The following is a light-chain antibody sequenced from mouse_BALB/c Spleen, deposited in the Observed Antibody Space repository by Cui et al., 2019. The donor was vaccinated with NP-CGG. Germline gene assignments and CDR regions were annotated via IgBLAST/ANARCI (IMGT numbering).Light chain of an antibody. CDR1: TGAITTNNY. V-gene: IGLV1*01. CDR2: GTN. J-gene: IGLJ1*01. CDR3: ALWYSNHWG. Sequence: QAVVTQESALTTSPGETVTLTCRSSTGAITTNNYANWIQEKPDHLFTGLIGGTNNRAPGVPARFSGSLIGDKAALTITGAKTEDEAIYFCALWYSNHWGFGGGTKLTVL.